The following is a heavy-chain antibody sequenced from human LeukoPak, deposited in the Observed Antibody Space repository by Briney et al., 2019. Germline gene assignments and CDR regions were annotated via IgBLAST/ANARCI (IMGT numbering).Heavy chain of an antibody. D-gene: IGHD4-11*01. J-gene: IGHJ4*02. CDR3: ARGLALGLTVTPKAFDY. CDR2: ISNSGSPI. Sequence: GGSLRLSCVVSGFTFDSYSMSWVRQAPGKGLKWISYISNSGSPIYYADSVKGRFTISRDKDRSSLYLQMNSLAADDTAVYYCARGLALGLTVTPKAFDYWGQGTLVTVSS. V-gene: IGHV3-48*01. CDR1: GFTFDSYS.